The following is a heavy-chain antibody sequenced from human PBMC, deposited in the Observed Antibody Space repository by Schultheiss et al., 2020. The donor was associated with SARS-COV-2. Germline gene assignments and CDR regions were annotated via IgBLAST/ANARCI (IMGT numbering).Heavy chain of an antibody. CDR1: GFTFTRHW. D-gene: IGHD3-16*01. CDR2: IKQDGSEK. J-gene: IGHJ4*02. CDR3: ASFGDSVWGGYSMIE. Sequence: GGSLRLSCAASGFTFTRHWMTWVRQAPGKGPEWVANIKQDGSEKYYVDSVKGRFTISRDNAKNSLYLQMNSLRAEDTAVYYCASFGDSVWGGYSMIEWGQGTLVTVSS. V-gene: IGHV3-7*03.